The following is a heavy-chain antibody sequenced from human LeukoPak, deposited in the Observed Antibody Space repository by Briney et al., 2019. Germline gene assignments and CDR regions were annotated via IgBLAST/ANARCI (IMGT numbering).Heavy chain of an antibody. D-gene: IGHD2-15*01. CDR3: AKDHCSGGSCYSTPFDY. CDR2: ISGSGGST. Sequence: GGSLRLSCAASGFTFSSYAMSWVRQAPGKGLEWVSAISGSGGSTYYADSVKGRFTISRDNSKNTLYLQMNSLRAEDTAVYYCAKDHCSGGSCYSTPFDYWGQGTLVTVSS. CDR1: GFTFSSYA. V-gene: IGHV3-23*01. J-gene: IGHJ4*02.